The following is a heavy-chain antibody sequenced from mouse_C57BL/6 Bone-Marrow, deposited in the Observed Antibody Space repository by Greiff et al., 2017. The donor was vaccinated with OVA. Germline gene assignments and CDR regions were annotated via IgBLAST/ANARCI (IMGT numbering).Heavy chain of an antibody. Sequence: EVMLVESGGGLVKPGGSLKLSCAASGFTFSSYAMSWVRQTPEKRLEWVATISDGGSYTYYPDNVKGRFTISRDNAKNNLYLQMSHLKAEDTAMYYCERVDGRAWFAYWGQGTLVTVSA. CDR3: ERVDGRAWFAY. D-gene: IGHD1-1*01. V-gene: IGHV5-4*03. CDR1: GFTFSSYA. J-gene: IGHJ3*01. CDR2: ISDGGSYT.